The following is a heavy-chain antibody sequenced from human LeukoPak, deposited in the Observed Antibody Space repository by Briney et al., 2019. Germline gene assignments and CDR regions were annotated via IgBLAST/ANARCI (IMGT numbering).Heavy chain of an antibody. D-gene: IGHD2-21*02. Sequence: SETLSLTCTVSGGSISSGSYYWGRFRQPPGKGLEWIGSIFYSGSTYYNPSLKSRVTLAVDTSKNQISLKLSSVTAADTAVYYCARYCGGDCYPPYYGMDVWGQGTTVTVSS. CDR2: IFYSGST. J-gene: IGHJ6*02. CDR1: GGSISSGSYY. CDR3: ARYCGGDCYPPYYGMDV. V-gene: IGHV4-39*01.